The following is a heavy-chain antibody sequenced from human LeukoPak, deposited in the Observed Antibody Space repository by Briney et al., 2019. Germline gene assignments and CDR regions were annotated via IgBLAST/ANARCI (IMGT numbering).Heavy chain of an antibody. Sequence: SETLSLTCTVSGGSISSYYWNWIRQPPGKGLEWIGYIYYSGRTNYNPSLKSRVTISVDTSRNQFSLKLSSVTAADTAVHYCARADIAAAGTRNWFDPWGQGTLVTVSS. V-gene: IGHV4-59*01. D-gene: IGHD6-13*01. CDR1: GGSISSYY. J-gene: IGHJ5*02. CDR3: ARADIAAAGTRNWFDP. CDR2: IYYSGRT.